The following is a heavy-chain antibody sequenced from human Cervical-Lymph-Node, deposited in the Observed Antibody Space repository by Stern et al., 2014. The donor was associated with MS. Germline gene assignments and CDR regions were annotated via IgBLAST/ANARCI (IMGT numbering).Heavy chain of an antibody. Sequence: QVQLQESGPGLVKPSETLSLTCTVSDGSISSYYWSWIRQSPGKGLEWIGYISYTGSTNYNPSLRSRVSISIDTSQNQFSLKLSSVTAADTAMYYCTRRSEYFQHWAQGTLVTVSS. CDR2: ISYTGST. J-gene: IGHJ1*01. V-gene: IGHV4-59*08. CDR1: DGSISSYY. CDR3: TRRSEYFQH.